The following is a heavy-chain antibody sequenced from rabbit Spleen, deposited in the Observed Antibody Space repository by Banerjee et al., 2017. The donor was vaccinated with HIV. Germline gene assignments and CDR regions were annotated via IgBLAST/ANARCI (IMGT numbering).Heavy chain of an antibody. Sequence: QQQLEESGGGLVKPGGTLTLTCTVSRFSFSSIDWICWVRQAPGKGLQWIACINTYTARPVYATWAKGRFTISRTSSTKVTLQMTSLTAADTATYFCARDLVAVIGWNFSLWGPGTLVTVS. CDR1: RFSFSSIDW. D-gene: IGHD1-1*01. J-gene: IGHJ4*01. CDR2: INTYTARP. CDR3: ARDLVAVIGWNFSL. V-gene: IGHV1S45*01.